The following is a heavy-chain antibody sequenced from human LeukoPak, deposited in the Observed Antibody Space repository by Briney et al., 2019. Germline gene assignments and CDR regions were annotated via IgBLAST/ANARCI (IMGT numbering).Heavy chain of an antibody. CDR1: GGSISSYY. D-gene: IGHD6-19*01. CDR3: AGGVVAVAGPLFDY. J-gene: IGHJ4*02. Sequence: PSETLSLTCTVSGGSISSYYWSWIRQPPGKGLEWIGYIYYSGSTNYNPSLKSRATISVDTSKNQFSLKLSSVTAADTAVYYCAGGVVAVAGPLFDYWGQGTLVTVSS. CDR2: IYYSGST. V-gene: IGHV4-59*01.